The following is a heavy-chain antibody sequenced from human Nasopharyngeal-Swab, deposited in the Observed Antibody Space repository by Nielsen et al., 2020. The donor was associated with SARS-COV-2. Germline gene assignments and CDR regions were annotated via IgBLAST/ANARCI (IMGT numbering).Heavy chain of an antibody. CDR3: TRDGSWATGGAFDI. D-gene: IGHD3-10*01. Sequence: GESLKISCAASGFTFTSYPINWVRQAPGKGLEWVSSISSSGTDISYTDSVKGRFTISRDSAKKSLYLQMNSLGAEDTAVYYCTRDGSWATGGAFDIWGQGTMVTVSS. CDR1: GFTFTSYP. J-gene: IGHJ3*02. V-gene: IGHV3-21*01. CDR2: ISSSGTDI.